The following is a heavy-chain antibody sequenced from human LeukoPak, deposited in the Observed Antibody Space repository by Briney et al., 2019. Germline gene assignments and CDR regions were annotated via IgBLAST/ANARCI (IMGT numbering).Heavy chain of an antibody. CDR1: GYTFTGYY. J-gene: IGHJ4*02. V-gene: IGHV1-2*02. CDR3: ARDRPRGGYYGSGSYPALDY. D-gene: IGHD3-10*01. Sequence: ASVKVSCKASGYTFTGYYMHWVRQAPGQGLEWMGWINPNSGATNYAQKFQGRVTMTRDTSISTAYMELSRLRSDDTAVYYCARDRPRGGYYGSGSYPALDYWGQGTLVTVSS. CDR2: INPNSGAT.